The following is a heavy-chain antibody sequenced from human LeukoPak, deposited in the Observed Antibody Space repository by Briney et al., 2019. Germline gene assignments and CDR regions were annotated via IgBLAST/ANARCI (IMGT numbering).Heavy chain of an antibody. D-gene: IGHD3-3*01. V-gene: IGHV1-8*01. CDR2: MNPHSGNT. CDR3: GRVPFSIFGVVNPHPHWLDP. CDR1: VYTFSSYD. Sequence: ASVTVSCTASVYTFSSYDINWVRQATGQGLEWMGWMNPHSGNTRYAQNFQGRVTMTRKTAISTAYMELSSLRSEDTAVYYCGRVPFSIFGVVNPHPHWLDPWGQGTLVTVSS. J-gene: IGHJ5*02.